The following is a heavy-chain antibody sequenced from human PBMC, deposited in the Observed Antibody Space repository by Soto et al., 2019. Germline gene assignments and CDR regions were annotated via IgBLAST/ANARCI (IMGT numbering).Heavy chain of an antibody. Sequence: SETLSLTCTVSGGSISSHYWSWVRQAPGEGLEWIGHIYYRGSTNYNPSLRSRSTISVDTSKNQFSLKLNSVTTADAAVYYCARDGRGAYGMDVWGQGTKVTVSS. CDR1: GGSISSHY. CDR3: ARDGRGAYGMDV. J-gene: IGHJ6*02. D-gene: IGHD1-26*01. CDR2: IYYRGST. V-gene: IGHV4-59*11.